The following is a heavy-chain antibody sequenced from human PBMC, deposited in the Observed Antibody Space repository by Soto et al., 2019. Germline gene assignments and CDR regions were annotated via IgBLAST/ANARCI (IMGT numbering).Heavy chain of an antibody. Sequence: PSETLSLTCTVSGGSISSYYWSWIRQPAGKGLEWIGRIYTSGSTNYNPSLKSRVTMSVDTSKNQFSLKLSSVTAADTAVYYCARGSMIVVVDYYYYGMDVWGQGTTVTVSS. D-gene: IGHD3-22*01. CDR1: GGSISSYY. CDR3: ARGSMIVVVDYYYYGMDV. CDR2: IYTSGST. J-gene: IGHJ6*02. V-gene: IGHV4-4*07.